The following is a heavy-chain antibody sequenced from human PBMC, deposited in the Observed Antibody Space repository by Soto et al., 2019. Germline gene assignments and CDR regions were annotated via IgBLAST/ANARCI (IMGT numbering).Heavy chain of an antibody. V-gene: IGHV2-5*02. D-gene: IGHD6-19*01. Sequence: QITLKESGPPLVKPTQTLTLTCTFSGFSLSSTRMAVGWIRQPPGKALEWLELIYWDDDKRYSPFLKSRVTITKDTSKNQVVLTMSNMDPVDTARYYCAHIVVAGLGYYFDYWGQGTLVTVSS. CDR2: IYWDDDK. J-gene: IGHJ4*02. CDR1: GFSLSSTRMA. CDR3: AHIVVAGLGYYFDY.